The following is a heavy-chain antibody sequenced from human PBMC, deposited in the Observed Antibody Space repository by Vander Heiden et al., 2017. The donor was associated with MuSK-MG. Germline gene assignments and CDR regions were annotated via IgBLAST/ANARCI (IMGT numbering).Heavy chain of an antibody. D-gene: IGHD3-22*01. Sequence: EVQLLESGGGLVQPGGSLSLSCAASGLTFISYAMSWVRQAPGKGLEWVSVISGGGDSTHYADSVKGRFTISRDNSKDTLYLQMNSLRADDTAVYFCAKGGSSSGRWIDYWGQGTLVTVSS. CDR2: ISGGGDST. V-gene: IGHV3-23*01. J-gene: IGHJ4*02. CDR1: GLTFISYA. CDR3: AKGGSSSGRWIDY.